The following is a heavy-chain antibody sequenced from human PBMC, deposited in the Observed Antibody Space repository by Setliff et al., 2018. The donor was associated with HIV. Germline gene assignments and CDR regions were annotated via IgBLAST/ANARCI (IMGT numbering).Heavy chain of an antibody. D-gene: IGHD4-17*01. CDR1: GFTFSSYG. V-gene: IGHV3-30*02. Sequence: PGGSLRLSCAASGFTFSSYGMHWVRQAPGKGLEWVAFIRYDGSNKYYADSVKGRFTISRDNSKNTLYLQMNSLRAEDTAVYYCAKDRSVTTVSLIDYWGQGTLVTVSS. CDR2: IRYDGSNK. CDR3: AKDRSVTTVSLIDY. J-gene: IGHJ4*02.